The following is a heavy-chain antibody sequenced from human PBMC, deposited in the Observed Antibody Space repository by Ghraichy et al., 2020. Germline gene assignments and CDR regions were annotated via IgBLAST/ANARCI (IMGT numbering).Heavy chain of an antibody. Sequence: SETLPLTCTVSGGSISSYYWSWIRQPPGKGLEWIGYIYYSGSTNYNPSLKSRVTISVDTSKNQFSLKLSSVTAADTAVYYCARGTAADTAFFYYYYYMDVWGKGTTVTVSS. CDR3: ARGTAADTAFFYYYYYMDV. V-gene: IGHV4-59*01. J-gene: IGHJ6*03. CDR2: IYYSGST. CDR1: GGSISSYY. D-gene: IGHD6-13*01.